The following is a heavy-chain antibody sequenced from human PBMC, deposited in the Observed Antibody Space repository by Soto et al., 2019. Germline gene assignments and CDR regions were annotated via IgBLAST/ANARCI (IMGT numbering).Heavy chain of an antibody. Sequence: GGSLRLSCAASGSTFSSYAMSWVRQAPGKXLEWVSAISGSGGSTYYADSVKGRFTISRDNSKNTLYLQMNSLRAEDTAVYYCAKDLRVRYFDWLLSGDNWFDPWGQGALVTVS. CDR1: GSTFSSYA. V-gene: IGHV3-23*01. D-gene: IGHD3-9*01. CDR2: ISGSGGST. J-gene: IGHJ5*02. CDR3: AKDLRVRYFDWLLSGDNWFDP.